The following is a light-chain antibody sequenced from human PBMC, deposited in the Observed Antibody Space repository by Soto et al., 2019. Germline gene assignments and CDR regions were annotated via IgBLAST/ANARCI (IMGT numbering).Light chain of an antibody. Sequence: EIVLTQSPGTLSLSPGERATLSCRASQSVSSSNLAWYQEKPGQAPRLLIYGASSRATGIPDRFSGSGSGTDFTLTISRLEPEDFAVYHCQQYGNSPVTFGQGTRLEI. CDR1: QSVSSSN. J-gene: IGKJ5*01. CDR2: GAS. V-gene: IGKV3-20*01. CDR3: QQYGNSPVT.